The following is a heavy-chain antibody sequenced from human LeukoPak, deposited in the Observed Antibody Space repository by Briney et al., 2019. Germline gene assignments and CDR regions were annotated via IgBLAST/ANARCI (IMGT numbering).Heavy chain of an antibody. CDR1: GGTFSSYA. CDR3: ARSRRLGVYFDY. CDR2: INPNSGGT. D-gene: IGHD7-27*01. Sequence: ASVKVSCKASGGTFSSYAISWVRQAPGQGLEWMGWINPNSGGTNYAQKFQGRVTMTRDTSISTAYMELSRLRSDDTAVYYRARSRRLGVYFDYWGQGTLVTVSS. J-gene: IGHJ4*02. V-gene: IGHV1-2*02.